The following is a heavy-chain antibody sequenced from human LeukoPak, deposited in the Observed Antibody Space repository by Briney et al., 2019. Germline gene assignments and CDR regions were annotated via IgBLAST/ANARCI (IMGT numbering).Heavy chain of an antibody. CDR1: GYTFTSYD. Sequence: ASVKVSCKASGYTFTSYDINWVRQATGQGLEWMGWINPNSGGTNYAQKFQGRVTMTRDTSISTAYMELSRLRSDDTAVYYCAREGGATYHSGRYYYMDVWGKGTTVTVSS. D-gene: IGHD1-26*01. CDR2: INPNSGGT. J-gene: IGHJ6*03. V-gene: IGHV1-2*02. CDR3: AREGGATYHSGRYYYMDV.